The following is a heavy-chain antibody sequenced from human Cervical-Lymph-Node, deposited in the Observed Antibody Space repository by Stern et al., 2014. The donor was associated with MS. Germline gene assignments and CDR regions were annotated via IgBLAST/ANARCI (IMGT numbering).Heavy chain of an antibody. Sequence: DQLVESGGGVVQPGRSLRISCAASGFTFSSYAMHWVRQAPGKGLEWVAVMSCDGSNKYYADSVKGRFTISRDNSKSTLYLQMNSLRAEDTAVYYCARNLPYSSSWGDYWGQGTLVTVSS. CDR1: GFTFSSYA. J-gene: IGHJ4*02. CDR3: ARNLPYSSSWGDY. D-gene: IGHD6-13*01. V-gene: IGHV3-30-3*01. CDR2: MSCDGSNK.